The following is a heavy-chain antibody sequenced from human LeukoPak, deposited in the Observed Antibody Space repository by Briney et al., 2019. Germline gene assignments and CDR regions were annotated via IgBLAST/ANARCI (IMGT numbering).Heavy chain of an antibody. Sequence: SVKVSCKASGGTFSTYVISWVRQAPGQGLEWMGGIIPISGTAHYAQKFQGRATITADESTSTAYMELSSQRSEDTAVYYCASVGRPQGMYYYDSSGYYSSDYWGQGTLVTVSS. CDR1: GGTFSTYV. V-gene: IGHV1-69*13. D-gene: IGHD3-22*01. J-gene: IGHJ4*02. CDR2: IIPISGTA. CDR3: ASVGRPQGMYYYDSSGYYSSDY.